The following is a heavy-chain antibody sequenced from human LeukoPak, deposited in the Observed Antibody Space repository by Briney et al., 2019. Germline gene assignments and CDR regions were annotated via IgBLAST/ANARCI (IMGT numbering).Heavy chain of an antibody. CDR2: ISTDSKFK. CDR1: EFTFRSFN. CDR3: VRGPRSHRSDLTKWYFDL. J-gene: IGHJ2*01. V-gene: IGHV3-21*01. Sequence: AGGSLRLSCAASEFTFRSFNMVWVRQAPGKGLEWVSSISTDSKFKYYSDSVTGRFTISRDSAENSLSLQMNSQRVDDTATYYCVRGPRSHRSDLTKWYFDLWGRGTLVSVSS.